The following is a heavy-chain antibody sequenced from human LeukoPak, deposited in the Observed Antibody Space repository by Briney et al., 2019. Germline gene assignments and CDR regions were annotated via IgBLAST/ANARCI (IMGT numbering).Heavy chain of an antibody. Sequence: SETLSLTCTVSGGSISSGGYYWSWIRQPPGKGLEWIGYIYYSGSTYYNPSLKSRVTISVDTSKNQFSLKLSSVTAADTAVYYCARVSYYDSSGYYFPAWGQGTLVTVSS. CDR2: IYYSGST. CDR1: GGSISSGGYY. CDR3: ARVSYYDSSGYYFPA. V-gene: IGHV4-30-4*08. J-gene: IGHJ5*02. D-gene: IGHD3-22*01.